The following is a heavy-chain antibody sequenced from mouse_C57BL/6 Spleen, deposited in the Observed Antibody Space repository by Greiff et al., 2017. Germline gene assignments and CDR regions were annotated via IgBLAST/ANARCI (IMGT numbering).Heavy chain of an antibody. V-gene: IGHV1-50*01. CDR2: IDPSDSYT. J-gene: IGHJ2*01. CDR1: GYTFTSYW. Sequence: LQQPGAELVKPGASVKLSCKASGYTFTSYWMQWVKQRPGQGLEWIGEIDPSDSYTNYNQKFKGKATLTVDTSSSTAYMQLSSLTSEDSAVYYCARSDYGNYYFDYWGQGTTLTVSS. CDR3: ARSDYGNYYFDY. D-gene: IGHD2-1*01.